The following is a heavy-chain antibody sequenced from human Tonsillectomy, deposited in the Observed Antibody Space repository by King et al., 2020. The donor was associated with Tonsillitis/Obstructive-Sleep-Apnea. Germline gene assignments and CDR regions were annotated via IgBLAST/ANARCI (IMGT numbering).Heavy chain of an antibody. V-gene: IGHV4-39*01. J-gene: IGHJ6*03. CDR2: IYYSGST. D-gene: IGHD4-23*01. Sequence: QLQESGPGLVKPSETLSLTCTVSGGSISSSSYYWGWIRQPPGKGLEWIGSIYYSGSTYYNPSLKSRVTISVDTSKNQFSLKLSSVTAADTAVYYCAGLGYGDYGGTPGWGGDYYYYYMDVWGKGTTVTVSS. CDR1: GGSISSSSYY. CDR3: AGLGYGDYGGTPGWGGDYYYYYMDV.